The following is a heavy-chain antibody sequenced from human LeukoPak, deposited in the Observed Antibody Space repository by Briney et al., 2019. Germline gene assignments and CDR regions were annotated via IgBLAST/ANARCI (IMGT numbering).Heavy chain of an antibody. CDR2: IYYSGST. J-gene: IGHJ6*03. V-gene: IGHV4-59*12. Sequence: SETLSLTCTVSGGSISSYYWSWIRQPPGKGLEWIGYIYYSGSTNYNPSLKSRVTISLDTSKNQLSLILNSVTAADTAVYFCAGGGPPGYYYDYYMDVWGKGTTVTISS. CDR3: AGGGPPGYYYDYYMDV. CDR1: GGSISSYY.